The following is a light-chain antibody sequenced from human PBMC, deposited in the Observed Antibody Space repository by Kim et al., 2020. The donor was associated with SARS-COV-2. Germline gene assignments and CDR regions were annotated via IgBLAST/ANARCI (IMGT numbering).Light chain of an antibody. Sequence: QSALTQPASVSGSPGQSISISCTGTSSNIGSYNYVSWHQQHPGKAPKLMIYDVNKRPSGISSRFSGSKSGSTASLTISGLQAEDEADYYCSSFTTMSTLVFGGGTQLTVL. J-gene: IGLJ3*02. V-gene: IGLV2-14*03. CDR3: SSFTTMSTLV. CDR2: DVN. CDR1: SSNIGSYNY.